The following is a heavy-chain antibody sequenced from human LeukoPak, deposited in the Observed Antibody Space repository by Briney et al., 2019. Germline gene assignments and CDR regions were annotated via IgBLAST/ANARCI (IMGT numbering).Heavy chain of an antibody. CDR3: ARRTSITIFGVVYNWFDP. CDR2: IYYRGST. V-gene: IGHV4-39*07. J-gene: IGHJ5*02. Sequence: SETLSLTCTVSGDSISSSSYYWGWIRQPPGKGLEWIGSIYYRGSTYYNPSLKSRVTISVDTSKNQFSLKLSSVTAADTAVYYCARRTSITIFGVVYNWFDPWGQGTLVTVSS. D-gene: IGHD3-3*01. CDR1: GDSISSSSYY.